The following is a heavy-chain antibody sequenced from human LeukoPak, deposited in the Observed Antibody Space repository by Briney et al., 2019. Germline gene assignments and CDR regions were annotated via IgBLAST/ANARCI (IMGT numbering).Heavy chain of an antibody. CDR2: ISYDGSNK. Sequence: GGSLSLSCAASGFTFSSYAIHWVRQAPGKGLEWVAVISYDGSNKYYADSVKGRFTISRDNSKNTLYLQMNSLRAEDTAVYYCAREGESSVMTTIPDAFDIWGQGRMLTVSS. V-gene: IGHV3-30-3*01. D-gene: IGHD1-1*01. CDR3: AREGESSVMTTIPDAFDI. CDR1: GFTFSSYA. J-gene: IGHJ3*02.